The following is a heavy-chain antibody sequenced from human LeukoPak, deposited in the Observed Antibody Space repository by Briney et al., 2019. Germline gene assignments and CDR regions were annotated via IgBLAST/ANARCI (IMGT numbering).Heavy chain of an antibody. CDR2: INPNSGGT. CDR3: AIDLERSGWYSYYFDY. D-gene: IGHD6-19*01. J-gene: IGHJ4*02. Sequence: ASVKVSCKASGYTFTGYYMHWVRQAPGQGLEWMGWINPNSGGTNYAQKFQGRVTMTRDTSISTAYMELSRLRSDDTAVYYCAIDLERSGWYSYYFDYWGQGTLVTVSS. CDR1: GYTFTGYY. V-gene: IGHV1-2*02.